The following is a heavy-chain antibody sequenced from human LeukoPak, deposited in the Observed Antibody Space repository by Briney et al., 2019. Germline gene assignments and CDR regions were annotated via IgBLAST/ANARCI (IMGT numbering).Heavy chain of an antibody. J-gene: IGHJ6*02. CDR3: AKYLGVPPARAMDV. D-gene: IGHD2-2*01. Sequence: GESLRLSCAASGFAFSSYAINWVRRAPGKGLEWVSTIGFDGGGIHYADSVKGRFTISRDNSKHTLYLQMNSLGAEDTATYYCAKYLGVPPARAMDVWGQGTTVTVSS. CDR2: IGFDGGGI. V-gene: IGHV3-23*01. CDR1: GFAFSSYA.